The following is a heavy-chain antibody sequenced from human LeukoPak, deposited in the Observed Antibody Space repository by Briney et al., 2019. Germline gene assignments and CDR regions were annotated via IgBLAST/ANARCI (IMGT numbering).Heavy chain of an antibody. CDR3: ARDSTYYYDSSGFYYNYYGMDV. CDR2: MYYSGST. CDR1: GVSITSYY. D-gene: IGHD3-22*01. V-gene: IGHV4-59*01. J-gene: IGHJ6*02. Sequence: PSETLSLTCTVTGVSITSYYWSWIRQPPGKGLEWIGNMYYSGSTNYNPSLKNRVTISVDTSKSQFSLKLSSVTAADTAVYYCARDSTYYYDSSGFYYNYYGMDVWGQGTTVTVSS.